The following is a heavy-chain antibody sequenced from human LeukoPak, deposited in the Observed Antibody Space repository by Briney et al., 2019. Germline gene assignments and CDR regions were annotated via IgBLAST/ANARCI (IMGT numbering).Heavy chain of an antibody. Sequence: PGGSLLLSCAASGFTFSSSGMIWVRQAPGKGLEWVSAISGTGDRTYHADSVKGRFTISRDNSKNTLYLHMNSLRAEDTAVYYCAKGYYASGSYGWFDPWGQGTLVTVSS. CDR2: ISGTGDRT. J-gene: IGHJ5*02. CDR3: AKGYYASGSYGWFDP. CDR1: GFTFSSSG. D-gene: IGHD3-10*01. V-gene: IGHV3-23*01.